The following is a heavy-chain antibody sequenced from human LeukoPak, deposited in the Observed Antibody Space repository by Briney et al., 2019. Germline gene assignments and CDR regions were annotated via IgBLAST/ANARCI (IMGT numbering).Heavy chain of an antibody. CDR2: ISWNGARI. Sequence: GGSLRLSCAASGFTFAEYTVHWVRQAPGKGLEWVSLISWNGARIHYGDSVKGRFTISRDNSKNSLYLQMNSLRPEDTAVYFCAKRGVVIRVILVGFHKEAYYFDSWGQGALVTVSS. CDR1: GFTFAEYT. V-gene: IGHV3-43*01. CDR3: AKRGVVIRVILVGFHKEAYYFDS. J-gene: IGHJ4*02. D-gene: IGHD3-22*01.